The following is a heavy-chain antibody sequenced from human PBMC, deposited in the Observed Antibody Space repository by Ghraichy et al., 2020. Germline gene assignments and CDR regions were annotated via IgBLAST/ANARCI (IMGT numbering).Heavy chain of an antibody. CDR3: ARGLSSLQYGMDV. CDR2: ISARSSVI. Sequence: GGSLRLSCAASGFDFDRHSMSWVRQAPGKGLEWVSYISARSSVIFYADSVKGRFTISRDNDRESLYLQMNSLRDEDTAVYYCARGLSSLQYGMDVWGQGAKVIVSS. CDR1: GFDFDRHS. V-gene: IGHV3-48*02. J-gene: IGHJ6*02.